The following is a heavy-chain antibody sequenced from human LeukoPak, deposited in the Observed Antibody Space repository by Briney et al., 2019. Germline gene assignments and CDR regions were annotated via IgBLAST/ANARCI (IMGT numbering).Heavy chain of an antibody. CDR2: INPSGGST. CDR1: GYTFSSYY. J-gene: IGHJ4*02. CDR3: ARDPGIAAAGSIFDY. Sequence: ASVKVSCKASGYTFSSYYMHWVRQAPGQGLEWMGIINPSGGSTSYAQKFQGRVTMTRDTSTSTVYMELSSLRSEDTAVYYCARDPGIAAAGSIFDYWGQGTLVTVSS. D-gene: IGHD6-13*01. V-gene: IGHV1-46*01.